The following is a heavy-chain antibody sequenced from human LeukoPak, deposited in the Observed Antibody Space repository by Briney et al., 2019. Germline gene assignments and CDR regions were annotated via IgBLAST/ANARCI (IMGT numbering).Heavy chain of an antibody. CDR2: INPNSGGT. D-gene: IGHD3-10*01. J-gene: IGHJ4*02. V-gene: IGHV1-2*02. CDR3: ATSRHGSGSYYNEELQGLDY. CDR1: GYTFTGYY. Sequence: ASVKVSCKASGYTFTGYYMHWVRQAPGQGLEWMGWINPNSGGTNYAQKFQGRVTMTRDTSISTAYMELSRLRSDDTAVYYCATSRHGSGSYYNEELQGLDYWGQGTLVTVSS.